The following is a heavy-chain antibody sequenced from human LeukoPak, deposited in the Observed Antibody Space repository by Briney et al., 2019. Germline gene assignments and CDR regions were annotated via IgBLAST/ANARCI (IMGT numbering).Heavy chain of an antibody. V-gene: IGHV3-64*01. CDR2: INSNGGST. CDR3: AREDYYGSGSSWPDY. J-gene: IGHJ4*02. Sequence: PGGSLRLSCAASGFTFSSYAIHWVRQAPGKGLEYVSAINSNGGSTYYANSVKGRFTISRDNSKNTLYLQMGSLRAEDMAVYYCAREDYYGSGSSWPDYWGQGTLVTVSS. CDR1: GFTFSSYA. D-gene: IGHD3-10*01.